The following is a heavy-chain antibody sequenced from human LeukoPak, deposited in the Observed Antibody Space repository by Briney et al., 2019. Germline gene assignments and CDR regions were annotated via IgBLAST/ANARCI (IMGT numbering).Heavy chain of an antibody. Sequence: GGSLRLSCAASGFTFSTYGMHWVRQAPGKGLEWVTSIHYDGTNKYYADSVKGRFTISRDNSENTLYLQMNSLRAEDTAVYYCAKATGYLLWGQGTLVIVSS. D-gene: IGHD1-14*01. V-gene: IGHV3-30*02. J-gene: IGHJ4*02. CDR3: AKATGYLL. CDR1: GFTFSTYG. CDR2: IHYDGTNK.